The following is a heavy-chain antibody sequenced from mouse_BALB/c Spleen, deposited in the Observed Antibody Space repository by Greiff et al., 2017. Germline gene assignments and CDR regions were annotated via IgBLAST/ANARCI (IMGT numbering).Heavy chain of an antibody. CDR2: ISSGGSYT. V-gene: IGHV5-6-4*01. CDR3: TRDYVYFDY. J-gene: IGHJ2*01. Sequence: DVKLVESGGGLVKPGGSLKLSCAASGFTFSSYTMSWVRQTPEKRLEWVATISSGGSYTYYPDSVKGRFTISRDNAKNTLYLQMSSLKSEDAAMYYCTRDYVYFDYWGQGTTLTVSS. D-gene: IGHD2-12*01. CDR1: GFTFSSYT.